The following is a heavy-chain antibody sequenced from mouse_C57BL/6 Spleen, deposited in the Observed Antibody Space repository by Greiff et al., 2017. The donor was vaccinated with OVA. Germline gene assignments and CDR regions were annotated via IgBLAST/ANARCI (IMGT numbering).Heavy chain of an antibody. J-gene: IGHJ2*01. CDR3: ARKGLEDLDY. D-gene: IGHD3-3*01. CDR1: GYTFTSYW. CDR2: IDPSDSYT. V-gene: IGHV1-69*01. Sequence: QVQLQQPGAELVMPGASVKLSCKASGYTFTSYWMHWVKQRPGQGLEWIGEIDPSDSYTNYNQKFKGKSTLTVDKASSTAYMQLSSLTSEDSAVYYCARKGLEDLDYWGQGTTLTVSS.